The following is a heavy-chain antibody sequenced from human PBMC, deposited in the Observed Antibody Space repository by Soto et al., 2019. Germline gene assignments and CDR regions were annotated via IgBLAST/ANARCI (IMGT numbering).Heavy chain of an antibody. Sequence: SETLSLTCTVSGGSISSYYWSWIRQPPGKGLEWIGYIYYSGSTNYNPSLKSRVTISVDTSKNQFSLKLSSVTAADTAVYYCARSGYTYRGGPFDYWGQGTLVTVSS. V-gene: IGHV4-59*08. J-gene: IGHJ4*02. CDR1: GGSISSYY. D-gene: IGHD6-25*01. CDR2: IYYSGST. CDR3: ARSGYTYRGGPFDY.